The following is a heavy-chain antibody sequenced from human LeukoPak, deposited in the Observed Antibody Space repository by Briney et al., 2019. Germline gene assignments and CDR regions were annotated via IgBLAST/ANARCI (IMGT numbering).Heavy chain of an antibody. V-gene: IGHV1-69*06. J-gene: IGHJ5*02. CDR2: IIPMFGTP. CDR3: ARAGIPGYCTNVTCSNWLDP. Sequence: SVKVSCKASGDTFTTYAIIWVRQAPGQGLEWMGGIIPMFGTPNYAQRLQGRVTITADKSTKTAYMELTSLRSEDTAVYYCARAGIPGYCTNVTCSNWLDPWGQGTLVTVSS. D-gene: IGHD2-8*01. CDR1: GDTFTTYA.